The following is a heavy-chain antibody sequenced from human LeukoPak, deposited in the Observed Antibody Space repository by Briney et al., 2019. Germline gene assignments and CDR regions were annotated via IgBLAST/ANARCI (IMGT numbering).Heavy chain of an antibody. V-gene: IGHV1-69*06. J-gene: IGHJ4*02. CDR2: IIPIFGTA. D-gene: IGHD3-22*01. CDR1: GGTFSSYA. Sequence: ASVEVSCKASGGTFSSYAISWVRQAPGQGLEWMGGIIPIFGTANYAQKFQGRVTITADKSTSTAYMELSSLRSEDTAVYYCASSMGYYYDSSPDYWGQGTLVTVSS. CDR3: ASSMGYYYDSSPDY.